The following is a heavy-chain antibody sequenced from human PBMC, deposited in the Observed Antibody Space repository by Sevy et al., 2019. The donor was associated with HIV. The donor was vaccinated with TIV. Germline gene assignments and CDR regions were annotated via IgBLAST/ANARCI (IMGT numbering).Heavy chain of an antibody. CDR3: ARDSTTRPRVLDY. Sequence: SETLSLTCSVSGGSISSYFWTWVRQSPRKGLEWIGNIYFTGNTDYSPSLKSRVTLSLDTSKSHFSLILNSVTAADTAVYYCARDSTTRPRVLDYWGQGTLVTVSS. D-gene: IGHD1-1*01. CDR1: GGSISSYF. J-gene: IGHJ4*02. V-gene: IGHV4-59*01. CDR2: IYFTGNT.